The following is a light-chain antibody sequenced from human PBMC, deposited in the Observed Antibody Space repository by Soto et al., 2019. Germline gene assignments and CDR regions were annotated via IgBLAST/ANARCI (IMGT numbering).Light chain of an antibody. CDR1: QSVSRSY. Sequence: EIVMTQSPATLSLSAGERATLSCRASQSVSRSYLAWYQQKPGQARSLLIYGASKRATGIPARFSGSGSGTDFTLPISSIDPEYFAVYVCQQHNNWPTFGQGTRLEIK. CDR3: QQHNNWPT. CDR2: GAS. V-gene: IGKV3D-20*02. J-gene: IGKJ5*01.